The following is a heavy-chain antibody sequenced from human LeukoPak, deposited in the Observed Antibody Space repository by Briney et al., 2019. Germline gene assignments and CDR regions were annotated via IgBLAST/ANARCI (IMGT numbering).Heavy chain of an antibody. V-gene: IGHV5-51*01. CDR1: GYSFTSYW. Sequence: KPGESLKISCKGSGYSFTSYWIGWVRQMPEKGLEWMGIIYPGDSDTRYSPSFQGQVTISADKSISTAYLQWSSLKASDTAMYYCARQRHYYDSSGYLLATDAFDIWGQGTMVTVSS. J-gene: IGHJ3*02. CDR2: IYPGDSDT. CDR3: ARQRHYYDSSGYLLATDAFDI. D-gene: IGHD3-22*01.